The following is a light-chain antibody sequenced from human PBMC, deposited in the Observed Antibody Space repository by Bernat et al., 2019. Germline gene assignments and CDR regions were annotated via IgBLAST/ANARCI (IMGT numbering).Light chain of an antibody. CDR2: SNN. V-gene: IGLV1-47*02. CDR3: AAWDDGLSGPV. CDR1: SSNIGSNY. Sequence: QSVLTQPPSASGTPGQRVTISCSGSSSNIGSNYVYWYQQLPGTAPKLLIYSNNQRPSGVPDRFSGSTSGTSASLAISGLRSEDEADYYCAAWDDGLSGPVFGGGTKLTVL. J-gene: IGLJ3*02.